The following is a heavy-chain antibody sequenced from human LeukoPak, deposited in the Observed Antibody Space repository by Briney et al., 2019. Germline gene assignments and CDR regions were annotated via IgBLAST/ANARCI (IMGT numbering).Heavy chain of an antibody. J-gene: IGHJ4*02. V-gene: IGHV4-30-4*01. CDR2: MYYSGST. D-gene: IGHD2-15*01. CDR3: ARVRSCSGGSCYSIDF. Sequence: ASQTLSLTCTVSGGSISSGDYYWSWIRQSPGKGLEWFGYMYYSGSTYYNPSLKSRFTISVDTSKNQFSLKLSSVTAADTAVYYCARVRSCSGGSCYSIDFWGQGTLVTVSS. CDR1: GGSISSGDYY.